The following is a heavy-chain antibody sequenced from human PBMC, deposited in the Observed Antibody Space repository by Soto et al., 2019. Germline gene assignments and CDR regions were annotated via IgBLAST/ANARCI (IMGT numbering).Heavy chain of an antibody. CDR2: ISTYNGNT. CDR3: ARVQTYYYDNSGNYFLDY. V-gene: IGHV1-18*01. Sequence: QVQLVQSGAEVKKPGASVKVSCKASGYTFTTYGMSWVRQAPGQGLDWMGWISTYNGNTKYAERLQGRVTMTTDTTTSTAYMELRSLRSDDTAVYYCARVQTYYYDNSGNYFLDYWGQGTLVTVSS. CDR1: GYTFTTYG. D-gene: IGHD3-22*01. J-gene: IGHJ4*02.